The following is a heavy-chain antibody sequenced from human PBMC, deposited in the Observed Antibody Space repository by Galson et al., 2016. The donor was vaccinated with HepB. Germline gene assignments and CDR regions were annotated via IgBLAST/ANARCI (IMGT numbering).Heavy chain of an antibody. Sequence: SCKASGGTFSSYAISWVRQAPGQGLEWMGGITPIFGTTNYAQRFQGRITITADESTSTAYMELSSLRSEDTAVYYCARDSAVGATEFYFGMDVWGQGTTVTVSS. CDR2: ITPIFGTT. CDR1: GGTFSSYA. CDR3: ARDSAVGATEFYFGMDV. D-gene: IGHD1-26*01. J-gene: IGHJ6*02. V-gene: IGHV1-69*01.